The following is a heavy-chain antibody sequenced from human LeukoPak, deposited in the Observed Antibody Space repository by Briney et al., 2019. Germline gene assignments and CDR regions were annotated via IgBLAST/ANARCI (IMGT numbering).Heavy chain of an antibody. J-gene: IGHJ4*02. Sequence: GGSLRLSCAASGFTFSSYAMSWVRQAPGKGLEWVSAISGSGGSTYYADSVKGRFTISRDNSKNTLYLQMNSLRAEDTAVYYCAKVGNDFWSGSDFDYWGQGTLVTVSS. D-gene: IGHD3-3*01. CDR3: AKVGNDFWSGSDFDY. CDR1: GFTFSSYA. CDR2: ISGSGGST. V-gene: IGHV3-23*01.